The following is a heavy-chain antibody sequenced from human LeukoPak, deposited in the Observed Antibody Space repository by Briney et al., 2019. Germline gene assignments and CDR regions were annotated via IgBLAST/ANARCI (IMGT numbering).Heavy chain of an antibody. V-gene: IGHV5-51*01. CDR3: ARAKYSSSPFDP. CDR2: ISPGDSHI. Sequence: GESLKISCRGSGYTFTNYWIAWVRQMPGKGLEYIGIISPGDSHIIYSPSFQGQVTISADKSLRSAYLQWRALKASDTAMYYCARAKYSSSPFDPWGQGTLVTVSS. CDR1: GYTFTNYW. D-gene: IGHD6-6*01. J-gene: IGHJ5*02.